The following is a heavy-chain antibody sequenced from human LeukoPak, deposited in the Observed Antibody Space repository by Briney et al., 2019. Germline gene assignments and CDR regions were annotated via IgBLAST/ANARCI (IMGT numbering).Heavy chain of an antibody. CDR3: ARGGLFTMVRGVFFDY. J-gene: IGHJ4*02. Sequence: ASVKVSCKASGYTFTSYGISWARQAPGQGLEWMGWISAYNGNTNYAQKLQGRVTMTTDTSTSTAYMELRSLRSDDTAVYYCARGGLFTMVRGVFFDYWGQGTLVTVSS. V-gene: IGHV1-18*01. CDR2: ISAYNGNT. CDR1: GYTFTSYG. D-gene: IGHD3-10*01.